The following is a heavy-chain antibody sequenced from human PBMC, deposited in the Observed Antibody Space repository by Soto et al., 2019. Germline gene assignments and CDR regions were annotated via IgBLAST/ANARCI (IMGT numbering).Heavy chain of an antibody. J-gene: IGHJ6*03. Sequence: QVQLVQSGAEVKKPGASVKVSCKASGYTFTSYYMHWVRQAPGQGLEWMGIINPSGGSTSYAQKFQGRVTMTRDTSTSTFYMELSSLRSEDTAVYYCARDYLNTVTPEADYYYYYMDVWCKGTTVTVSS. V-gene: IGHV1-46*03. CDR2: INPSGGST. CDR1: GYTFTSYY. D-gene: IGHD4-4*01. CDR3: ARDYLNTVTPEADYYYYYMDV.